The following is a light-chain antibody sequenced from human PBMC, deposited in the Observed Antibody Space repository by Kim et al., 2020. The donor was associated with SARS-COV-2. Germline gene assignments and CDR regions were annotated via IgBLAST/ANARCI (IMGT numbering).Light chain of an antibody. CDR3: NSRDSSGNHLV. Sequence: SSELTQDPAVSVALGQTVRLTCQGDSLRSYYASWYQQKPGQAPVLVIYGKNNRPSGIPDRFSVSRSGNTASLTITGAQAEEEADYYCNSRDSSGNHLVFG. CDR1: SLRSYY. CDR2: GKN. V-gene: IGLV3-19*01. J-gene: IGLJ3*02.